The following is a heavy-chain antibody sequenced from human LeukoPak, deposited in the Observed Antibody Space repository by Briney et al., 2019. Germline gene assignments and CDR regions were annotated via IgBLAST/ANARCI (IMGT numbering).Heavy chain of an antibody. CDR1: GFIFSSYA. J-gene: IGHJ4*02. CDR3: AKVPATAPYFDY. D-gene: IGHD2-2*01. Sequence: QSGGSLRLSCAASGFIFSSYAMSWVRQAPGKGLEWVSSLSGSGISTYYADSVKGRFTISRDNSKNTLYLQMNSLRAEDTAVYYCAKVPATAPYFDYWGQGTLVTVSS. V-gene: IGHV3-23*01. CDR2: LSGSGIST.